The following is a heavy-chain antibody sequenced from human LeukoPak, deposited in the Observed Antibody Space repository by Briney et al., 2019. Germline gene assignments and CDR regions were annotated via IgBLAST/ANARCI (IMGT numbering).Heavy chain of an antibody. V-gene: IGHV3-66*01. J-gene: IGHJ4*02. D-gene: IGHD2-2*01. CDR2: FYSGGST. CDR1: GFTFTTYG. CDR3: VTYQLLLYGFDY. Sequence: PGGSLRLSCSASGFTFTTYGMSWVRQAPGKGLEWVSMFYSGGSTFYADSVKGRFTVARDSSKNTLYLQMNTLRAEDTAVYYCVTYQLLLYGFDYWGQGTLVTVSS.